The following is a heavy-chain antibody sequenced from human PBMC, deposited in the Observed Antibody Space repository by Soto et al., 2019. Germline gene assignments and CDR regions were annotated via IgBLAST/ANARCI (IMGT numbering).Heavy chain of an antibody. CDR2: IYYSGST. CDR1: GGSISSGDYY. J-gene: IGHJ4*02. D-gene: IGHD3-10*01. Sequence: SETLSLTCTVSGGSISSGDYYWSWIRQPPGKGLEWIGFIYYSGSTYYNPSLKSRVTISVDTSKNQFSLKLSSVTAADTAVYYCARWWFGEFFDYWGQGTLVTVSS. CDR3: ARWWFGEFFDY. V-gene: IGHV4-30-4*01.